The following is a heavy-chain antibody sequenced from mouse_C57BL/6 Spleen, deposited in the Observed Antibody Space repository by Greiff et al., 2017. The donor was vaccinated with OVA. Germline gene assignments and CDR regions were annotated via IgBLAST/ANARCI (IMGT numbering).Heavy chain of an antibody. CDR2: IYPRDGST. CDR1: GYTFTDHT. D-gene: IGHD2-4*01. J-gene: IGHJ4*01. V-gene: IGHV1-78*01. CDR3: AMDYDYERAMDY. Sequence: QVTLNESDAELVKPGASVKLSCKVSGYTFTDHTIHWMKQRPEQGLEWIGYIYPRDGSTKYNEKLKGNATLTADKSSSTAYMQLNSLTSEDSAVYFCAMDYDYERAMDYWGQGTSVTVSS.